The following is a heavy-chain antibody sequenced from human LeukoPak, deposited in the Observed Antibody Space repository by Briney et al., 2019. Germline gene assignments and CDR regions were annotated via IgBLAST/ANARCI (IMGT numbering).Heavy chain of an antibody. V-gene: IGHV4-59*12. CDR1: GASISSNY. CDR2: IYYSGST. Sequence: PSETLSLTCSASGASISSNYWSWIRQPPGKGLEWIGYIYYSGSTKYNSSLKSRVTISVDTSKNQFSLKLSSVTAADTAVYYCARASITMVRGVIINPRSYYMDVWGKGTTVTVSS. D-gene: IGHD3-10*01. CDR3: ARASITMVRGVIINPRSYYMDV. J-gene: IGHJ6*03.